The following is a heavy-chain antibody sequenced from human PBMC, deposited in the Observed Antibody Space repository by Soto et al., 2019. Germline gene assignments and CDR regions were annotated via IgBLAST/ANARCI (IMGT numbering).Heavy chain of an antibody. CDR3: ARERSYGDYVDYYYYLDG. CDR1: GYTFTSYY. J-gene: IGHJ6*03. CDR2: INPSGGSR. V-gene: IGHV1-46*03. D-gene: IGHD4-17*01. Sequence: QVKLVQSGAEVKKPGASVKVSCKASGYTFTSYYMHWVRQAPGQGLEWMGIINPSGGSRSYAQKFQGRVTMTRDTSTSTVYMELSSLRSEDTAVYYCARERSYGDYVDYYYYLDGWGKGTTVTDSS.